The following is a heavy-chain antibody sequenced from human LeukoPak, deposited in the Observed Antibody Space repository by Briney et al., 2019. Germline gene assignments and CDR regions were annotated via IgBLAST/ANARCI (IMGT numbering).Heavy chain of an antibody. Sequence: GASVKVSCKASGYTFTSYAMNWVRQAPGQGLEWMGWINPNSGGTNYAQRFQGRVTMTRDTSISTAYMELSRLRSDDTAVYYCARAGPYGSGSYYNGYYYYYYMDVWGKGTTVTISS. CDR2: INPNSGGT. D-gene: IGHD3-10*01. J-gene: IGHJ6*03. V-gene: IGHV1-2*02. CDR3: ARAGPYGSGSYYNGYYYYYYMDV. CDR1: GYTFTSYA.